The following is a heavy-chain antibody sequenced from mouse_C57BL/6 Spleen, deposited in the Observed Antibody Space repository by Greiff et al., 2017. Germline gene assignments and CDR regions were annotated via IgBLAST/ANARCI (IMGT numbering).Heavy chain of an antibody. CDR2: IHPNSGST. Sequence: QVQLQQPGAELVKPGASVKLSCKASGYTFTSYWMHWVKQRPGQGLEWIGMIHPNSGSTNYNEKFKSKATLTVDKSSTTAYMQLSSLTSEDAAIYYCAKSDYYAMDYWGQGTSVTVSS. CDR3: AKSDYYAMDY. CDR1: GYTFTSYW. V-gene: IGHV1-64*01. J-gene: IGHJ4*01. D-gene: IGHD1-3*01.